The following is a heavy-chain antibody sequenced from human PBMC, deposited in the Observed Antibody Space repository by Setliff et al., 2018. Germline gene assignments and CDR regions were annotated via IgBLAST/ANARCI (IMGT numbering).Heavy chain of an antibody. V-gene: IGHV3-21*04. CDR2: ISGSSSDI. CDR1: GFIFKNYI. CDR3: AKPQVELRWGFES. D-gene: IGHD1-7*01. Sequence: PGGSLRLSCAASGFIFKNYIMTWVRQAPGKGLEWVASISGSSSDIYYADSVKGRFTIFRDGSKNTLYLQMTSLRAEDTAVYYCAKPQVELRWGFESWGQGTPVTVSS. J-gene: IGHJ4*02.